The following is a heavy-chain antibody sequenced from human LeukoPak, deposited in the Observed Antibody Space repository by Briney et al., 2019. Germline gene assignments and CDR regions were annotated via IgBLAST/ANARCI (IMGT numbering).Heavy chain of an antibody. Sequence: SETLSLTCAVSGGSISSSNWWSWVCQSPGRGLEWIGEIYRSGSTNCNPSLKSRVTISVDKSKNQFSLKLSSVTAADTAVYYCARVGNTYAFDIWGQGTMVTVSS. J-gene: IGHJ3*02. V-gene: IGHV4-4*02. CDR1: GGSISSSNW. D-gene: IGHD2/OR15-2a*01. CDR2: IYRSGST. CDR3: ARVGNTYAFDI.